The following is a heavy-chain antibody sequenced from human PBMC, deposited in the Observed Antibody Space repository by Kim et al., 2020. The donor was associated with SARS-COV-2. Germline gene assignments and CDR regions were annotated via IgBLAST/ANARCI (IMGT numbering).Heavy chain of an antibody. D-gene: IGHD1-26*01. CDR1: GFTFSSYA. CDR2: ISYDGSNK. Sequence: GGSLRLSCAASGFTFSSYAMHWARQAPGKGLEWVAVISYDGSNKYYADSVKGRFTISRDNSKNTLYLQMNSLRAEDTAVYYCARGQSGSYWSADYWGQGTLVTVSS. V-gene: IGHV3-30-3*01. J-gene: IGHJ4*02. CDR3: ARGQSGSYWSADY.